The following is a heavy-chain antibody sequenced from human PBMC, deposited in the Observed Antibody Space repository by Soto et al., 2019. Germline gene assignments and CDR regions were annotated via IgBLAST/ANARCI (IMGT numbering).Heavy chain of an antibody. CDR2: ISYDGSKT. J-gene: IGHJ4*02. CDR3: ARDWATGGTYLAIDD. V-gene: IGHV3-30-3*01. Sequence: QVQLVESGGGMVQPGRSLRLSCAASGFTFSSHGIHWVRQAPGKGLEWVTFISYDGSKTYYADSVKGRFTISRDNSQNALYLQTNSLKPEDTAVYFSARDWATGGTYLAIDDWGQGTLVTVSS. D-gene: IGHD1-26*01. CDR1: GFTFSSHG.